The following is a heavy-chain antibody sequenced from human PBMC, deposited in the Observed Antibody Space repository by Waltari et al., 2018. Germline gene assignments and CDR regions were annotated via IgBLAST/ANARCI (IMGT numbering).Heavy chain of an antibody. Sequence: QVQLQESGPGLVKPSQTLSLTCTVSGGSISSGDYYWSWIRQPPGRGREWIGYIYYRGSTYYNPSLKSRVTISVDTSKNQFSLKRGSVTAADPAVYYCARAGGGGAFDIWGQGTMVTVSS. V-gene: IGHV4-30-4*08. CDR2: IYYRGST. CDR3: ARAGGGGAFDI. J-gene: IGHJ3*02. D-gene: IGHD3-10*01. CDR1: GGSISSGDYY.